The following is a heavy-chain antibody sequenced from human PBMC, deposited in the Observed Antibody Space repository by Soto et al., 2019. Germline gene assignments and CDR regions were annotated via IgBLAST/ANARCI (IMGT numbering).Heavy chain of an antibody. CDR1: GYTFTSYD. J-gene: IGHJ4*02. D-gene: IGHD3-22*01. CDR3: ARVSYDSSGYDY. Sequence: GASVKVSCKASGYTFTSYDINWVRPATGQGLEWMGWMNPNSGNTGYAQKFRGRVTMTRNTSISTAYMELSSLRSEDTAVYYCARVSYDSSGYDYWGQGTLVTVSS. CDR2: MNPNSGNT. V-gene: IGHV1-8*01.